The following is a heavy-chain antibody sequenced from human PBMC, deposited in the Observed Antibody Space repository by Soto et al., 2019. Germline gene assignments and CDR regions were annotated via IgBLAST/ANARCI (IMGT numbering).Heavy chain of an antibody. J-gene: IGHJ5*02. V-gene: IGHV4-31*03. CDR3: ARNWNDRNWFDP. Sequence: QVQLQESGPGLVKPSQTLSLTCTVSGGSISSGGYYWSWIRQHPGKGLEWIGYIYYSGSTYYNPSLQSRVTISVDTSKNQFSLKLSSVTAADTAVYYCARNWNDRNWFDPWGQGTLVTVSS. CDR2: IYYSGST. D-gene: IGHD1-1*01. CDR1: GGSISSGGYY.